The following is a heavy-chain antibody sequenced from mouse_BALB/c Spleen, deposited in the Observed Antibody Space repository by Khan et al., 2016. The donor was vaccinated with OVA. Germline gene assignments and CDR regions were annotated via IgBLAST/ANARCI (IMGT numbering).Heavy chain of an antibody. J-gene: IGHJ3*01. CDR2: IDPANANN. Sequence: EVKLLESGAELVKPGASVKLSCTTSGFNIKDTYLHWVKQRPEEGLEWIGRIDPANANNKYDPKFQGKATITADTSSNTAYLHLSSLTSEDTAVYYCARTTMIMGFTYWGQGTLVTVSA. V-gene: IGHV14-3*02. D-gene: IGHD2-4*01. CDR1: GFNIKDTY. CDR3: ARTTMIMGFTY.